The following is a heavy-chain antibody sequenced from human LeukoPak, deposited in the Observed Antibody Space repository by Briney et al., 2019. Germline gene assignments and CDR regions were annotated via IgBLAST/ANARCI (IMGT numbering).Heavy chain of an antibody. CDR1: GFTFSSYE. Sequence: GGSLKLSCAAPGFTFSSYEMNWVRQAPGKGLEWVSYISSSGSTIYYADSVKGRFTISRDNAKNSLCLQMHSLRAEDTAVYYCAREADTALVKYFDYWGQGTLVTVSS. J-gene: IGHJ4*02. V-gene: IGHV3-48*03. CDR2: ISSSGSTI. D-gene: IGHD5-18*01. CDR3: AREADTALVKYFDY.